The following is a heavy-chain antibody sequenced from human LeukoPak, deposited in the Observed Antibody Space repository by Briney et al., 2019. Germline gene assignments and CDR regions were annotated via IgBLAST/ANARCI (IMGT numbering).Heavy chain of an antibody. CDR1: GYTLTGYY. J-gene: IGHJ6*03. Sequence: ASVKVSCKASGYTLTGYYMHWVRQAPGQGLEWMGWINPNSGGTNYAQKFQGRVTMTRDTSISTAYMELSRLRSDDTAVYYCARGQGDYDFWSGPPYYYYYMDVWGKGTTVTVSS. CDR2: INPNSGGT. D-gene: IGHD3-3*01. V-gene: IGHV1-2*02. CDR3: ARGQGDYDFWSGPPYYYYYMDV.